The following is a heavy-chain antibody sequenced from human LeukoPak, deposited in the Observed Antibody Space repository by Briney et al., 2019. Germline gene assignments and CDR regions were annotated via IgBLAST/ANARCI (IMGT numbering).Heavy chain of an antibody. CDR2: IYPDDSDT. Sequence: GESLKISCKGPRHSFHSQWIGWVRQMPGKGLEWMGIIYPDDSDTRYSASFQGQVTISADKSITTAYLQWNSLEASDSALYYCARRGDSDFRIDWGQGTLVTVSS. J-gene: IGHJ4*02. D-gene: IGHD2-21*02. V-gene: IGHV5-51*01. CDR1: RHSFHSQW. CDR3: ARRGDSDFRID.